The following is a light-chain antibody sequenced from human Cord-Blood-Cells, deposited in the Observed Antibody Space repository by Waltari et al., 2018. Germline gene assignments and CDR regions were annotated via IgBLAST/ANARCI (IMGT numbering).Light chain of an antibody. CDR3: QQYGSSPPFT. Sequence: EIVLTQSPGTLSLSPGERATLSCRASQRVSSSYLAWYQQKPGQAPRRLIYGASSRATGIPDRCSGSESGTDFTLTISRLEPEDFAVYYCQQYGSSPPFTFGPGTKVDIK. CDR2: GAS. V-gene: IGKV3-20*01. CDR1: QRVSSSY. J-gene: IGKJ3*01.